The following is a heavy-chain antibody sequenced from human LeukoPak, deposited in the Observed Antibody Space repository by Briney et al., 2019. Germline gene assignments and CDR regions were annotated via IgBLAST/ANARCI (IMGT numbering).Heavy chain of an antibody. Sequence: GGSLRLSSAASGFTLSSYAMSWVRQAPGKGLEWVSAICGSGGSTYYADSVKGRFTISRDNSKNTLYLEMNSVRDGETGVYYCAKENAWSGYIVYWGQGTMVTVSS. D-gene: IGHD3-3*01. CDR1: GFTLSSYA. J-gene: IGHJ4*02. V-gene: IGHV3-23*01. CDR2: ICGSGGST. CDR3: AKENAWSGYIVY.